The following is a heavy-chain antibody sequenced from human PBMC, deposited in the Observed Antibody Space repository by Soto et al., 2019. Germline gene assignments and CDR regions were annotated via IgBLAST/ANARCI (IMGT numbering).Heavy chain of an antibody. CDR2: IYYSGST. Sequence: SETLSLTCTVSGGSISSSSYYWGWIRQPPGKGLEWIGSIYYSGSTYYNPSLKSRVTISVDTSKNQFSLKLSSVTAADTAVYYCARDLYDGDYGWFDPWGQGTLVTVSS. CDR1: GGSISSSSYY. D-gene: IGHD4-17*01. J-gene: IGHJ5*02. V-gene: IGHV4-39*01. CDR3: ARDLYDGDYGWFDP.